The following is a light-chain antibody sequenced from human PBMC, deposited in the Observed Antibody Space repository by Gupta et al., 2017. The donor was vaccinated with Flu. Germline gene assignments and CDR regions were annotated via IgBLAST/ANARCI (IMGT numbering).Light chain of an antibody. Sequence: VSLGQPAPMSCRSSRSLADSNGKTFLTWFHQRPGQSPRRLMYEVSNRDSGVPDRFSGSGSGTEFTLNISRVEAEDVGVFYCMQGTHWPWTLGQGTKVEVK. J-gene: IGKJ1*01. CDR2: EVS. V-gene: IGKV2-30*01. CDR1: RSLADSNGKTF. CDR3: MQGTHWPWT.